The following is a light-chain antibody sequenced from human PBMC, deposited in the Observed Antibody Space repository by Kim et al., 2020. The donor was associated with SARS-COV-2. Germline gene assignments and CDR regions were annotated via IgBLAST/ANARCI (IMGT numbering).Light chain of an antibody. CDR3: SSFTARTTFV. V-gene: IGLV2-14*03. CDR1: SSDVGLYDY. CDR2: DVT. Sequence: GQSITISCTGTSSDVGLYDYVSWYQQHPGKAPRLLIYDVTKRPSGLPDRFSGSKSGNTDSLTISGLQAEDEADYYCSSFTARTTFVFGGGTKVTVL. J-gene: IGLJ3*02.